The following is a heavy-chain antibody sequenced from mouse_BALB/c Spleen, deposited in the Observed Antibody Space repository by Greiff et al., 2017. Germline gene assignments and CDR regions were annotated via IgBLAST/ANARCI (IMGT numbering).Heavy chain of an antibody. J-gene: IGHJ1*01. D-gene: IGHD2-1*01. CDR1: GYTFTENI. CDR2: FYPGSGSI. CDR3: ARHEDYGTSWYFDV. Sequence: QVQLQQSGAELVKPGASVKLSCKASGYTFTENIIHWVKQRSGQGLEWIGWFYPGSGSIKSNEKFKDKATLTADKSSSTVYMELSRLTSEDSAVFFWARHEDYGTSWYFDVWGAGTTVTVSS. V-gene: IGHV1-62-2*01.